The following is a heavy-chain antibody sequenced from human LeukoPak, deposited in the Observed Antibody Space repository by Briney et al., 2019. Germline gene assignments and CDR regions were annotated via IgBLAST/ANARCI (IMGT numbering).Heavy chain of an antibody. CDR3: ARDLAVVVPAAMGNYMDV. V-gene: IGHV3-72*01. D-gene: IGHD2-2*01. CDR2: TRNKANSNTT. CDR1: GFTFSDHY. Sequence: GGSLRLSCAASGFTFSDHYMDWVRQAPGKGLEWVGRTRNKANSNTTEYAASVKGRFTISRDDSKNSLYLQMNSLKTEDTAVYYCARDLAVVVPAAMGNYMDVWGKGTTVTVSS. J-gene: IGHJ6*03.